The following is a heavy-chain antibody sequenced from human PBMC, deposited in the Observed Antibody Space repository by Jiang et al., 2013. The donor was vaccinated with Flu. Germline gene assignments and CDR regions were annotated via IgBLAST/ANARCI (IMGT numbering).Heavy chain of an antibody. D-gene: IGHD2-15*01. V-gene: IGHV6-1*01. Sequence: SNSAAWNWIRQSPSRGLEWLGRAYYRSKWYIDYAMTVKSRIIITPDTSKNQFSLQLNSVTPQDTAVYYCVRGAGAADYWGQGTLVTVSS. CDR2: AYYRSKWYI. CDR3: VRGAGAADY. J-gene: IGHJ4*02. CDR1: SNSAA.